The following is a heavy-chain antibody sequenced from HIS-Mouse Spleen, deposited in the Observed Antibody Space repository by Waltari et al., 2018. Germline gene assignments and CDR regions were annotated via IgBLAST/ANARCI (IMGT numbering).Heavy chain of an antibody. CDR3: ARKRTASGWFDP. CDR1: GGSISRSSYY. D-gene: IGHD2-21*02. CDR2: IYYSGST. V-gene: IGHV4-39*01. J-gene: IGHJ5*02. Sequence: QLQLQESGPGLVKPSETLSPTCTVPGGSISRSSYYWGWIRQPPGKGLEWIGSIYYSGSTYYNPSFKSRVTISVDTSKNQFSLKLSSVTAADTAVYYCARKRTASGWFDPWGQGTLVTVSS.